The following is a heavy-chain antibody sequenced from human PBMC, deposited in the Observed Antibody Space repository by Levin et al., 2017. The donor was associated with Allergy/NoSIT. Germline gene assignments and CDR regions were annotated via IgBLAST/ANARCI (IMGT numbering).Heavy chain of an antibody. CDR3: SIDNKYNPSAGLAH. Sequence: GESLKISCKASGYSFPSYGINWVRQAPGQGLEWMGWISGYNGNTNYAQKFQGRVTMTTGTSTTTVDMEQRNLKSYGTAFHFCSIDNKYNPSAGLAHWGQGTLVAVSS. CDR2: ISGYNGNT. D-gene: IGHD1-14*01. V-gene: IGHV1-18*01. CDR1: GYSFPSYG. J-gene: IGHJ4*02.